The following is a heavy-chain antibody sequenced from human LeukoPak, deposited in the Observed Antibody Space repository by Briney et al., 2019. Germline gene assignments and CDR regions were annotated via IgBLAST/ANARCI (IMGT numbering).Heavy chain of an antibody. CDR1: GFSFDDNA. CDR2: ISGDGATT. V-gene: IGHV3-43*02. D-gene: IGHD3-16*01. CDR3: AKDNQRGGFQH. Sequence: GGSLRLSCAASGFSFDDNAMYWVRQAPGKGLEWVSLISGDGATTYYADSVKGRFNISRDNSKSSLYLQMNSLRSEGTALYYCAKDNQRGGFQHWGQGTLVTASS. J-gene: IGHJ1*01.